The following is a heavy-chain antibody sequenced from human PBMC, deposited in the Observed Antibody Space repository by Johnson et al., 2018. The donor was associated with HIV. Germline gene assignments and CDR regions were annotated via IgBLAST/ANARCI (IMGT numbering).Heavy chain of an antibody. V-gene: IGHV3-30*18. CDR2: ISYDGSNK. D-gene: IGHD1-26*01. Sequence: QVQLVESGGGVVQPGRSLRLSCAASGFTFSSYGMHWVRQAPGKGLEWVAVISYDGSNKYYADSVKDRFTISRDNSKNTLYLQMNSLRAEDTAVYYCAKERVWELRWGADAFDIWGQGTMVTVSS. CDR1: GFTFSSYG. J-gene: IGHJ3*02. CDR3: AKERVWELRWGADAFDI.